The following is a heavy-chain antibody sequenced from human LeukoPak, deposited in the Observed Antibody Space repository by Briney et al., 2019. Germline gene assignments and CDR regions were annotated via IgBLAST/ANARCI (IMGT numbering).Heavy chain of an antibody. CDR2: INPNSGGT. CDR1: GYTFTGYY. V-gene: IGHV1-2*02. D-gene: IGHD1-26*01. Sequence: ASVKVSCKASGYTFTGYYMHWVRQAPGQGLEWMGWINPNSGGTNYAQKFQGRVTMTRDTSISTAYMELSRLRSDDTAVYYCARVMCHGAGVFDYWGQGTLVTVSS. CDR3: ARVMCHGAGVFDY. J-gene: IGHJ4*02.